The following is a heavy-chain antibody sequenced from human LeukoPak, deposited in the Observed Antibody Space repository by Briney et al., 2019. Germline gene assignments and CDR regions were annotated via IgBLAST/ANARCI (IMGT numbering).Heavy chain of an antibody. D-gene: IGHD6-19*01. CDR3: ARMQIAVAARLQYYFYY. Sequence: SVKVSCKASGGTFSGYAISWVRQAPGQGLEWMGRIIPILGIANYAQKFQGRVTITADKSTSTAYMELSRLRSEDTAVYYCARMQIAVAARLQYYFYYWGQGTLVTVSS. CDR1: GGTFSGYA. V-gene: IGHV1-69*04. CDR2: IIPILGIA. J-gene: IGHJ4*02.